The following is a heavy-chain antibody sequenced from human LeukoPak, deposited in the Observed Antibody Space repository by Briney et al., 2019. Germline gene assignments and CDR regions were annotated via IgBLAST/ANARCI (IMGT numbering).Heavy chain of an antibody. J-gene: IGHJ4*02. CDR3: ASVQCSGGRCYSDY. V-gene: IGHV4-39*01. CDR1: GGSLSGSDYF. Sequence: SETLSLSCTVSGGSLSGSDYFWGWIRPPPGKGLEWIVSVDDSGNTSYHPSLRIRVTISVATSNNQFSLKLRSVTAADTAVCYCASVQCSGGRCYSDYWGEGTLVTVSS. D-gene: IGHD2-15*01. CDR2: VDDSGNT.